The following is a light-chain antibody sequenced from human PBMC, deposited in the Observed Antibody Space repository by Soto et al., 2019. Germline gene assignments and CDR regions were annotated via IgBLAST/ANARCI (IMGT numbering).Light chain of an antibody. V-gene: IGLV2-8*01. CDR2: EVT. Sequence: QSALTQPPSASGSPGQSVTISCTGTSSDVGGYNFVSWYQQHPGKVPKLIIYEVTKRPSGVPDRFSGSKSGNTASLTVSGPQAEDEADYYCSSYGGSNNRYVFGTGTKLTVL. CDR1: SSDVGGYNF. J-gene: IGLJ1*01. CDR3: SSYGGSNNRYV.